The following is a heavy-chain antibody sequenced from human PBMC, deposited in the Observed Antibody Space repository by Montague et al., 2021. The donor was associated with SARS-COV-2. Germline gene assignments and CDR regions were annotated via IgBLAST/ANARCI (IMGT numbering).Heavy chain of an antibody. D-gene: IGHD6-19*01. Sequence: SLRLSCAVSGFTVSNYYMSWVRQAPGKGLEWVSVIYIGGISYYADSVKGRFVISRGNSKNMLSLQMNSLRAEGTALYYCAREPAVGGEYYFDHWGQGTLVTVSS. CDR1: GFTVSNYY. CDR2: IYIGGIS. CDR3: AREPAVGGEYYFDH. J-gene: IGHJ4*02. V-gene: IGHV3-66*01.